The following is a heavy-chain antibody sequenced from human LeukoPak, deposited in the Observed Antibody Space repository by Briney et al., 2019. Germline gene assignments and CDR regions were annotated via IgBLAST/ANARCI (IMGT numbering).Heavy chain of an antibody. V-gene: IGHV1-18*01. CDR1: GYTFTSYG. CDR2: ISAYNGNT. D-gene: IGHD3-10*01. J-gene: IGHJ5*02. CDR3: ARVELLSGLGYYYGSGSYYNSNWFDP. Sequence: ASVKVSCKASGYTFTSYGISWVRQAPGQGLEWMGWISAYNGNTNYAQKLQGRVTMTTDTSTSTAYTELRSLRSDDTAVYYCARVELLSGLGYYYGSGSYYNSNWFDPWGQGTLVTVSS.